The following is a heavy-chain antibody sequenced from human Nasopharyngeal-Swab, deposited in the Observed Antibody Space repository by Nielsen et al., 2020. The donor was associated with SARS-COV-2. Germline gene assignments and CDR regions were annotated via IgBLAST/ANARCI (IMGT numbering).Heavy chain of an antibody. CDR2: INHSGST. D-gene: IGHD3-22*01. Sequence: SETLSLTCAVYGGSFSGYYWSWIRQPPGKGLEWIGEINHSGSTNYNPSLKSRVTISVDTSKNQFSLKPSSVTAADTAVYYCARGGPTFKYYDSSGGTYDYWGQGTLVTVSS. V-gene: IGHV4-34*01. CDR3: ARGGPTFKYYDSSGGTYDY. J-gene: IGHJ4*02. CDR1: GGSFSGYY.